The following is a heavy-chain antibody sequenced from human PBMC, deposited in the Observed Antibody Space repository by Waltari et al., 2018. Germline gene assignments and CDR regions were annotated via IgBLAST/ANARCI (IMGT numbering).Heavy chain of an antibody. CDR3: AKAYCGGDCYHVGY. Sequence: EVQLVESGGVVVQPGGSLRLSCAASGFTFDDYAMHWVRQAPGKGLEWVSLISWDGGSNYYADSVKGRFTISRDNSKNSLYLQMNSLRAEDTALYYCAKAYCGGDCYHVGYWGQGTLVTVSS. CDR2: ISWDGGSN. D-gene: IGHD2-21*01. V-gene: IGHV3-43D*03. CDR1: GFTFDDYA. J-gene: IGHJ4*02.